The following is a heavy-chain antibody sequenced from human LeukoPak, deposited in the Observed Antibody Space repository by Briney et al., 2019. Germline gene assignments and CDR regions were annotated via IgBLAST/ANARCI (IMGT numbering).Heavy chain of an antibody. CDR3: ARLRGIAAAGTLGGLDY. J-gene: IGHJ4*02. V-gene: IGHV5-51*01. Sequence: GESLKISCKGSGYSFTSYWIGWVRQMPGKGLEWMGIIYPGDSDTRYSPSFQGQVTISADKSTSTAYLQWSSLKASDTAMYYCARLRGIAAAGTLGGLDYWGQGTLVTVSS. CDR2: IYPGDSDT. CDR1: GYSFTSYW. D-gene: IGHD6-13*01.